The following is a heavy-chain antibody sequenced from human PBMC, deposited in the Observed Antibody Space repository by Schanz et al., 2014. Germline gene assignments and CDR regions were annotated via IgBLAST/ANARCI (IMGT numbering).Heavy chain of an antibody. Sequence: EVQLMESGGGLVKPGGSLRLSSAASGFTFSSYAMSWVRQAPGKGLEWVSAISGSGGSTYYADSVKGRFTISRDNSKNTLYLQMNSLRAEDTAVYYCAKGRFGELSAFDIWGQGTMVTVSS. CDR3: AKGRFGELSAFDI. J-gene: IGHJ3*02. CDR2: ISGSGGST. D-gene: IGHD3-10*01. CDR1: GFTFSSYA. V-gene: IGHV3-23*01.